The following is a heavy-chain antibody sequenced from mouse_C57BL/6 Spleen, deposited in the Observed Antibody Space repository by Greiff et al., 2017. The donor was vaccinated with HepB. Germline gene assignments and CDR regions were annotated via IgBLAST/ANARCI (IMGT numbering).Heavy chain of an antibody. CDR1: GFTFSSYA. D-gene: IGHD1-1*01. Sequence: EVQRVESGGGLVKPGGSLKLSCAASGFTFSSYAMSWVRQTPEKRLEWVATISDGGSYTYYPDNVKGRFTISRDNAKNNLYLQMSHLKSEDTAMYYCARTSLYYYGSSPWFAYWGQGTLVTVSA. CDR3: ARTSLYYYGSSPWFAY. V-gene: IGHV5-4*01. J-gene: IGHJ3*01. CDR2: ISDGGSYT.